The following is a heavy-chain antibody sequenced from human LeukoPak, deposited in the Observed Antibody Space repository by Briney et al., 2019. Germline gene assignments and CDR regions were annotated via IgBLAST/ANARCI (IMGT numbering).Heavy chain of an antibody. Sequence: GGSVRLSCASSVFTFSIYAMHCVRQAPGRGLEWGAVISYDGSNKYYAESVKGRFTISRDNSKNTLYLQMNSLRAEDTAVYYCARTRLTTQAYYYGMDVWGKGTTVTVSS. J-gene: IGHJ6*04. CDR2: ISYDGSNK. CDR3: ARTRLTTQAYYYGMDV. CDR1: VFTFSIYA. V-gene: IGHV3-30*04. D-gene: IGHD4-11*01.